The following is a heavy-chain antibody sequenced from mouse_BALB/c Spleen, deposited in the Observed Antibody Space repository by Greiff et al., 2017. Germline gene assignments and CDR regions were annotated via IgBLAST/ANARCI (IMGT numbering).Heavy chain of an antibody. J-gene: IGHJ3*01. CDR1: GFSLTSYG. Sequence: VQRVESGPGLVAPSQSLSITCTVSGFSLTSYGVHWVRQPPGKGLEWLGVIWAGGSTNYNSALMSRLSISKDNSKSQVFLKMYSLQTDDTAMYYCARDRGYRDLAWFAYWGQGTLVTVSA. D-gene: IGHD2-14*01. CDR2: IWAGGST. CDR3: ARDRGYRDLAWFAY. V-gene: IGHV2-9*02.